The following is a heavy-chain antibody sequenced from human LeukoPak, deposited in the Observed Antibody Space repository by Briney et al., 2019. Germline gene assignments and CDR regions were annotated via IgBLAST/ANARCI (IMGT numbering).Heavy chain of an antibody. D-gene: IGHD6-19*01. Sequence: PGGSLRLSCAASGFTFSSHWMSWVRQAPGRGLEWVAIIKQDGSEKYYVDSVKGRFTISRDNAKNSVYLQMNRLRDEDTAVYYCARGSGWLHDCWGQGTLVTVSS. CDR1: GFTFSSHW. J-gene: IGHJ4*02. CDR3: ARGSGWLHDC. V-gene: IGHV3-7*01. CDR2: IKQDGSEK.